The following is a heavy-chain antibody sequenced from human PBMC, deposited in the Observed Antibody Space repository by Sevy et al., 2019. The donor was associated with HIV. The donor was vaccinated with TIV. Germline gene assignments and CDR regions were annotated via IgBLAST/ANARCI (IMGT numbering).Heavy chain of an antibody. D-gene: IGHD2-2*01. J-gene: IGHJ4*01. V-gene: IGHV3-30-3*01. Sequence: GGSLRLSCAASGFAFSSHAMHWVRQAPGKGLEWVAVISYEGTETFYAASVEGRFTISRDKSKNMLSLLINSLRPEDAAVYYCARDGGNSVKWYPLYWGHGTLVTVSS. CDR1: GFAFSSHA. CDR3: ARDGGNSVKWYPLY. CDR2: ISYEGTET.